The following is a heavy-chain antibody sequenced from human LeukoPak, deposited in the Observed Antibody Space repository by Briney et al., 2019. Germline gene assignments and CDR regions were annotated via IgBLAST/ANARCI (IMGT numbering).Heavy chain of an antibody. Sequence: GGSLRLSCAASGFTFSSYWMNWDRQAPGKGLEWVASINHNGNVNYYVDSVKGRFTISRDNAKNSLYLQMSNLRAEDTAEYFCARGGGLDVWGQGATVTVSS. V-gene: IGHV3-7*03. CDR1: GFTFSSYW. D-gene: IGHD3-16*01. CDR2: INHNGNVN. CDR3: ARGGGLDV. J-gene: IGHJ6*02.